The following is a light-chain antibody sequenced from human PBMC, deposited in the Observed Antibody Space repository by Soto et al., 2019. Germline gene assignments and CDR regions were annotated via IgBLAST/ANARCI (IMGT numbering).Light chain of an antibody. Sequence: SYELTQPPSVSVSPGQTASITYSGDKLGDKYACWYQQKPGQSPVLVIYQDSKRPSGIPERFSGSNSGNTATLTISGTQAMDEADHYCQAWDSISYVFGTGTKLTVL. CDR2: QDS. V-gene: IGLV3-1*01. J-gene: IGLJ1*01. CDR1: KLGDKY. CDR3: QAWDSISYV.